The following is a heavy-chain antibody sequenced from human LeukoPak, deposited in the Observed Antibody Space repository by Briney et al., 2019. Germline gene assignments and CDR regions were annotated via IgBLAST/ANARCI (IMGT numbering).Heavy chain of an antibody. J-gene: IGHJ3*02. D-gene: IGHD1-26*01. CDR1: GFTFSSYA. Sequence: TGGSLRLSCAASGFTFSSYAMSWVRQAAGKGLEWVSASSGSGGSTFYADSVQGRFTISRDNSKRTLYLQMNRLRSEDTAVYYCAISGSYYLTYDCYDAFDSWGQGTMVTVSS. CDR2: SSGSGGST. CDR3: AISGSYYLTYDCYDAFDS. V-gene: IGHV3-23*01.